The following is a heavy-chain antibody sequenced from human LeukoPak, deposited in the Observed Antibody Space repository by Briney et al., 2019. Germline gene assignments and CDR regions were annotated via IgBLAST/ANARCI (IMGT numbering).Heavy chain of an antibody. CDR3: ARHYGYSSSSWWFDP. CDR1: GFTFSSYG. V-gene: IGHV3-33*08. J-gene: IGHJ5*02. Sequence: GRSLRLSCAASGFTFSSYGMHWVRQAPGKGLEWVAVIWYDGSNKYYADSVKGRFTISRDNSKNTLYLQMNSLRAEDTAVYYCARHYGYSSSSWWFDPWGQGTLVTVSS. D-gene: IGHD6-6*01. CDR2: IWYDGSNK.